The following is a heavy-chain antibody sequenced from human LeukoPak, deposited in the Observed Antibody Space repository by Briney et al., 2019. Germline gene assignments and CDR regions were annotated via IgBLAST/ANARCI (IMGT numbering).Heavy chain of an antibody. V-gene: IGHV4-61*01. CDR2: IYYSAST. CDR3: ARQHCSGGSCYEVDY. D-gene: IGHD2-15*01. Sequence: SETLSLTCTVSGGSVSSGSYYWSWIRQPPGKGLEWIGYIYYSASTNYNPSLKSRVTISVDTSKNQFSLKLSSVTAADTAVYYCARQHCSGGSCYEVDYWGQGTLVTVSS. CDR1: GGSVSSGSYY. J-gene: IGHJ4*02.